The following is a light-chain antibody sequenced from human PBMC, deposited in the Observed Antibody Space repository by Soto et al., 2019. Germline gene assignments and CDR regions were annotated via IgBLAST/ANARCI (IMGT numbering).Light chain of an antibody. CDR1: SSDVGGYYY. CDR2: QVS. CDR3: GTWDTSLRAFV. J-gene: IGLJ1*01. V-gene: IGLV2-14*01. Sequence: QSVLTQPASVSGSPGQSITISCTGTSSDVGGYYYVSWYQHHPGKAPKLMIYQVSNRPSGVSNRFSGSKSGTSATLGITGLQTEDEGDYYCGTWDTSLRAFVFGTGTKVTVL.